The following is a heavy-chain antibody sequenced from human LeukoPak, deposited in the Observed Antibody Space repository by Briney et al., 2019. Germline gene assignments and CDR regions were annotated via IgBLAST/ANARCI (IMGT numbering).Heavy chain of an antibody. Sequence: GGSLRLSCAASGFTFSNFDMHWVRQDSGKGLEWVSAIGVGGDTYYADSVKGRFTISRDNSKNTLYLQMNSLRAEDTAVYYCVLSGSYSEVRPFDYWGQGTLVTVSS. D-gene: IGHD1-26*01. CDR3: VLSGSYSEVRPFDY. V-gene: IGHV3-13*01. CDR1: GFTFSNFD. CDR2: IGVGGDT. J-gene: IGHJ4*02.